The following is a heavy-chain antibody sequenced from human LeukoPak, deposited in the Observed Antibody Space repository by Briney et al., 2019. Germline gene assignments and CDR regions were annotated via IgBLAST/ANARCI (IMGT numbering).Heavy chain of an antibody. J-gene: IGHJ4*02. D-gene: IGHD6-19*01. CDR3: ARRVAATFDD. CDR1: GVSISSSSYY. CDR2: IYYSGST. V-gene: IGHV4-39*01. Sequence: SETLSLTCTVSGVSISSSSYYWGWIRQPPGKGLEWIGNIYYSGSTYYNPSLKSRVTISVDTSKNQFSLKVSSVTAADTAVYYCARRVAATFDDWGQGTLVTVSS.